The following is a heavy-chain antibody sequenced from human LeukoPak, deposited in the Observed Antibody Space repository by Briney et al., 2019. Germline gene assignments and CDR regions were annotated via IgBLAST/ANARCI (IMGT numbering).Heavy chain of an antibody. CDR1: GYSISNTYY. D-gene: IGHD6-13*01. CDR2: IYYSGST. J-gene: IGHJ6*03. Sequence: SETLSLTCTVSGYSISNTYYWGWIRQLPGKGLEWIGSIYYSGSTLYNPSLKSRVTISVDTSKNQFSLKLSSVTAADTAVYYCARGQGYSSSWGYFFYMDVWGKGTTVTVSS. V-gene: IGHV4-38-2*02. CDR3: ARGQGYSSSWGYFFYMDV.